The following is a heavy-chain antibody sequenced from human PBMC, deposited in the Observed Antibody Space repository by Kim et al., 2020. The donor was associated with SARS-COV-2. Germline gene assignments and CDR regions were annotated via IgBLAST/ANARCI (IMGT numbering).Heavy chain of an antibody. V-gene: IGHV1-58*01. Sequence: SVKVSCKASGFTFTSSAVQWVRQARGQRLEWIGWIVVGSGNTNYAQKFQERVTITRDMSTSTAYMELSSLRSEDTAVYYCAADYRPHYYYYGMDVWGQGTTVTVSS. J-gene: IGHJ6*02. D-gene: IGHD3-16*02. CDR3: AADYRPHYYYYGMDV. CDR2: IVVGSGNT. CDR1: GFTFTSSA.